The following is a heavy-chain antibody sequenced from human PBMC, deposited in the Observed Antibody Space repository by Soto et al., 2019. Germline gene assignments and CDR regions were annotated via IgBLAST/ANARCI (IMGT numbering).Heavy chain of an antibody. CDR1: GGSFSGYY. CDR2: INHSGST. CDR3: ASPYCSSTSCYEDAFDI. V-gene: IGHV4-34*01. Sequence: QVQLQQWGAGLLKPSETLSLTCAVYGGSFSGYYWSWIRQPPGKGLEWIGEINHSGSTNYNPSLKSRVTISVDTSKNQFSLKLISVTAADTAVYYCASPYCSSTSCYEDAFDIWGQGTMVTVSS. J-gene: IGHJ3*02. D-gene: IGHD2-2*01.